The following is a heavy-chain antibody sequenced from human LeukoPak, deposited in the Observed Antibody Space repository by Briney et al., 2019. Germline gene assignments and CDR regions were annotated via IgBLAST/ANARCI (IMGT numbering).Heavy chain of an antibody. D-gene: IGHD3-16*01. V-gene: IGHV1-18*01. CDR1: GGTFSSYA. J-gene: IGHJ6*03. Sequence: GASVKVSCKASGGTFSSYAISWVRQAPGQGLEWMGWISAYNGNTNYAQKLQGRVTMTTDTSTSTAYMELRSLRSDDTAVYYCARRGLRTGYYYYYMDVWGKGTTVTVSS. CDR2: ISAYNGNT. CDR3: ARRGLRTGYYYYYMDV.